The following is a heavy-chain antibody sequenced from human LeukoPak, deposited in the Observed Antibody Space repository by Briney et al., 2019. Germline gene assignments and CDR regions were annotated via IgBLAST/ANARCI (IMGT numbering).Heavy chain of an antibody. J-gene: IGHJ5*02. V-gene: IGHV4-59*08. CDR3: ARLSSRLGWFDP. Sequence: SETLSLTCTVSGGSISSYYWSWIRQPPGKGLEWIGYIYYRGSTNYNPSLKSRVTISVDTSKNQFSLKLSSVTAADTAVYYCARLSSRLGWFDPWGQGTLVTVSS. D-gene: IGHD6-19*01. CDR1: GGSISSYY. CDR2: IYYRGST.